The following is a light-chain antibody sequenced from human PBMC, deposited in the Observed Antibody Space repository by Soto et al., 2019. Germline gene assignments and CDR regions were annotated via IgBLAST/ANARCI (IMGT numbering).Light chain of an antibody. CDR3: QSYDSSLSGSGV. CDR1: SSNIGAGYD. J-gene: IGLJ3*02. Sequence: QSVLTQPPSVSGAPGQRVTISCTGSSSNIGAGYDVHWYQQLPGTAPKLLIYGNSNRPSGVTDRFSGYKSGTSASLAITGLQAEDEADYYCQSYDSSLSGSGVFGGGTKLTVL. CDR2: GNS. V-gene: IGLV1-40*01.